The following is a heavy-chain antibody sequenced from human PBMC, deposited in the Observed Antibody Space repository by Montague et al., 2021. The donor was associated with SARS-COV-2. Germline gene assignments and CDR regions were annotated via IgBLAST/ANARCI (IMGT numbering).Heavy chain of an antibody. Sequence: SETLSLTCTVSGASVPSGNFYWSWIPQPPGKGLEWIGYMYYTEHTNYNPSLESRVTMPVDTSKNQFSLTLTSVTAADTAGYYCARARANVPSRPGFDYWGQGALVTVSS. CDR3: ARARANVPSRPGFDY. CDR1: GASVPSGNFY. CDR2: MYYTEHT. V-gene: IGHV4-61*01. J-gene: IGHJ4*02. D-gene: IGHD6-6*01.